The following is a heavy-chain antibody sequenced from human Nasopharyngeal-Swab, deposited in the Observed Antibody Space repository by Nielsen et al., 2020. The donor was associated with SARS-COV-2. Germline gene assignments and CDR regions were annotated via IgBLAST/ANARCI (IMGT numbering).Heavy chain of an antibody. CDR3: ASGLNWFPFDY. CDR2: IYYSGST. J-gene: IGHJ4*02. V-gene: IGHV4-59*01. Sequence: RQAPGKGLEWIGYIYYSGSTNYNPSLKSRVTISVDMSKNQFSLKLSSVTAADTAVYYCASGLNWFPFDYWGQGTLVTVSS. D-gene: IGHD3-9*01.